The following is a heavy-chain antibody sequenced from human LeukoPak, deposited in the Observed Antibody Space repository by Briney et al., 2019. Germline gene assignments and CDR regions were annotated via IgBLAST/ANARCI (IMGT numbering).Heavy chain of an antibody. Sequence: PSETLSLTCTVSGGSISSYYWSWIRQPPGKGLEWIGYIYYSGSTNYNPSLKSRVTISVDTSKNQFSLKLSSVTAAGTAVYYCARDSPIGWVDYWGQGTLVTVSS. J-gene: IGHJ4*02. V-gene: IGHV4-59*01. D-gene: IGHD2-15*01. CDR1: GGSISSYY. CDR2: IYYSGST. CDR3: ARDSPIGWVDY.